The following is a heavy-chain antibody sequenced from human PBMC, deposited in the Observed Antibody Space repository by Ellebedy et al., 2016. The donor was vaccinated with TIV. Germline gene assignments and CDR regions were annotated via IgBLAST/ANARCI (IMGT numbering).Heavy chain of an antibody. CDR3: ARAQQTYGESALGI. CDR2: IIHSGTT. D-gene: IGHD4-17*01. CDR1: GESFSDYY. J-gene: IGHJ3*02. V-gene: IGHV4-34*12. Sequence: SETLSLTCTVYGESFSDYYWSWIRQSPGKGLEWIGEIIHSGTTNFNPSLKSRVTTSADTSKNQFSLKLRSLTAADTGVYYCARAQQTYGESALGIWGQGTMVTVSP.